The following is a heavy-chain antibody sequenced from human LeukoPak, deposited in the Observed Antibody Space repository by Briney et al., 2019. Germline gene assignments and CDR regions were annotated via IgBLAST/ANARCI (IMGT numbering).Heavy chain of an antibody. CDR1: GYTFTSYG. J-gene: IGHJ4*02. D-gene: IGHD3-3*01. Sequence: ASVKVSCKASGYTFTSYGISWVRQAPGQGLERMGWTSAYNGNTNYAQKLQGRVTMTTDTSTSTAYMELRSLRSDDTAVYYCARDHPFSYDFWSGYYGYWGQGTLVTVSS. CDR3: ARDHPFSYDFWSGYYGY. V-gene: IGHV1-18*01. CDR2: TSAYNGNT.